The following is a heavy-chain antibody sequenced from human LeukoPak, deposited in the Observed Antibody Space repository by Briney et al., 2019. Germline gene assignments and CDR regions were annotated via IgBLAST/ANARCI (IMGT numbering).Heavy chain of an antibody. CDR3: ARGHDYDSSVAY. CDR1: GFTFSSNY. Sequence: PGGSLRLSCAASGFTFSSNYMSWVRQAPGKGLDWVSVIYSGGSTYYADSVKGRFTISRDNSKNTLYLQMNSLRAEDTAVYYCARGHDYDSSVAYWGQGTLVTVSS. D-gene: IGHD3-22*01. J-gene: IGHJ4*02. V-gene: IGHV3-66*01. CDR2: IYSGGST.